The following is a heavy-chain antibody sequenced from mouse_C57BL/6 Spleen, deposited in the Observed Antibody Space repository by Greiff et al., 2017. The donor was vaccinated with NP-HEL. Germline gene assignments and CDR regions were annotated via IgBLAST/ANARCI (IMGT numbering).Heavy chain of an antibody. CDR1: GFTFSDYG. CDR3: ARTRDDGYLDY. D-gene: IGHD2-3*01. Sequence: DVKLVESGGGLVKPGGSLKLSCAASGFTFSDYGMHWVRQAPEKGLEWVAYISSGSSTIYYADTVKGRFTISRDNAKNTLFLQMTSLRSEDTAMYYCARTRDDGYLDYWGQGTTLTVSS. J-gene: IGHJ2*01. CDR2: ISSGSSTI. V-gene: IGHV5-17*01.